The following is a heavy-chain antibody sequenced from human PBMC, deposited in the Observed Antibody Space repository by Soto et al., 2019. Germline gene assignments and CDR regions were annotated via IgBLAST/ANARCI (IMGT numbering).Heavy chain of an antibody. J-gene: IGHJ6*02. V-gene: IGHV4-30-2*05. D-gene: IGHD3-10*01. Sequence: SETLSLTCAVSGGSISSGGYSWSWIRQPPGKGLEWIGYIYHSGSTYYNPSLKSRATISVDTSKNQFSLKLSSVTAADTAVYYCARDGRGGPMDVWGQGTTVTVSS. CDR1: GGSISSGGYS. CDR2: IYHSGST. CDR3: ARDGRGGPMDV.